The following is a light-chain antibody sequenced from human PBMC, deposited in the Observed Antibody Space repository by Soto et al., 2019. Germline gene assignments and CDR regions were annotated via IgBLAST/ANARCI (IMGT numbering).Light chain of an antibody. J-gene: IGLJ2*01. CDR2: EGS. V-gene: IGLV2-23*03. CDR3: CSYAGSSTFVV. CDR1: SSDVGSYNL. Sequence: QSVLTQPASVSGSPGQSITISCTGTSSDVGSYNLVSWYQHHPGKAPKLMIYEGSKRPSGVSNRFSGSKSGNTASLTISGLQAEDEADYYCCSYAGSSTFVVFGGGTKLTDL.